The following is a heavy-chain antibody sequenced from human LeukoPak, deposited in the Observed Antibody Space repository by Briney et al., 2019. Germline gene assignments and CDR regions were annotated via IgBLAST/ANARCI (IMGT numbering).Heavy chain of an antibody. CDR1: GYTFTGYY. CDR2: INPNSGGT. J-gene: IGHJ3*02. CDR3: ARVLWGGARWSPHAFDI. D-gene: IGHD1-26*01. V-gene: IGHV1-2*02. Sequence: ASVKVSCKASGYTFTGYYMHWVRQAPGQGLEWMGWINPNSGGTNYAQKFQGRVTMTRDTSISTAYMELSRLRSDDTAVYYCARVLWGGARWSPHAFDIWGQGTMVTVSS.